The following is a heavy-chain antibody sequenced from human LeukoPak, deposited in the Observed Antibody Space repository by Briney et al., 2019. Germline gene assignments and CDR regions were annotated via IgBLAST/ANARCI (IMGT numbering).Heavy chain of an antibody. V-gene: IGHV4-59*12. CDR3: ARDRAAGYSYGFSPNLDAFDI. D-gene: IGHD5-18*01. CDR1: GGSISSYY. Sequence: SETLSLTCTVSGGSISSYYWSWIRQPPGKGLEWIGYIYYSGSSYYNPSLKSRVTISVDTSKNQFSLKLSSVTAADTAVYYCARDRAAGYSYGFSPNLDAFDIWGQGAMVTVSS. J-gene: IGHJ3*02. CDR2: IYYSGSS.